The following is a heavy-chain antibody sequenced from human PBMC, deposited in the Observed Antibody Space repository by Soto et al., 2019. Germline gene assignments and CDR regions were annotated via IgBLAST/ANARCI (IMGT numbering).Heavy chain of an antibody. CDR2: IIPIIGTP. V-gene: IGHV1-69*13. J-gene: IGHJ4*02. Sequence: SVKVSCKASGGTFRNHVFNWVRQAPGQGLEWMGGIIPIIGTPNYAQKFQGRVTITADASTNTVYLDVSSLRSQDTAVYYCARDLEFRDGNISHLDYWGQGTLVTVPQ. D-gene: IGHD3-10*01. CDR1: GGTFRNHV. CDR3: ARDLEFRDGNISHLDY.